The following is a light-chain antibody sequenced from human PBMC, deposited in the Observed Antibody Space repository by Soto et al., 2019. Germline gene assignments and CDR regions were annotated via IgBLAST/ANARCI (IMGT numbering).Light chain of an antibody. J-gene: IGKJ5*01. CDR1: QSVSGSY. CDR3: QQRSNWPPIT. CDR2: AAS. Sequence: EIVLTQSPGTLSLSPGERATLSCRASQSVSGSYLTWYQQKVGQAPRVLIYAASSRATGIPDRFSGSGSGTDFTLTISRLEPEDLAVYYCQQRSNWPPITFGQGTRLEIK. V-gene: IGKV3D-20*02.